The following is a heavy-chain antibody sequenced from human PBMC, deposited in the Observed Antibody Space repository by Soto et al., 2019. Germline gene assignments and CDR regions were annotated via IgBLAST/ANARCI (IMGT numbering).Heavy chain of an antibody. CDR1: GFTFDDYA. J-gene: IGHJ2*01. Sequence: QPGGSLRLSCAASGFTFDDYAMHWVRQAPGKGLEWVSLISWDGGSTYYADSVKGRFTISRDNSKNSLYLQMNSLRAEDTALYYCAKAASSGYYYYSLNWYFDLWGRGTLVTVSS. D-gene: IGHD3-22*01. V-gene: IGHV3-43D*04. CDR2: ISWDGGST. CDR3: AKAASSGYYYYSLNWYFDL.